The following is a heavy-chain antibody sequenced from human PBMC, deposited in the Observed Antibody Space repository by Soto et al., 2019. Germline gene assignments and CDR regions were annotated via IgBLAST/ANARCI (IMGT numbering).Heavy chain of an antibody. CDR1: GGTFSSYA. V-gene: IGHV1-69*06. J-gene: IGHJ4*02. CDR3: ATYDSSGYYSKNFYY. CDR2: IIPIFGTA. D-gene: IGHD3-22*01. Sequence: QVQLVQSGAEVKKPGSSVQVSCKAAGGTFSSYAIIWVRQAPGQGLEWMGGIIPIFGTANYAQKFQGRVTINADNSTRTAYMEMSSLRSEDTAVYYGATYDSSGYYSKNFYYWGQGTLVTVSS.